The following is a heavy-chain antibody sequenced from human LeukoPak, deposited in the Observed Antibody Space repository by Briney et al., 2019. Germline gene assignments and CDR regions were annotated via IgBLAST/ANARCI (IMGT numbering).Heavy chain of an antibody. J-gene: IGHJ3*02. CDR3: ARDRHSHAFDI. CDR2: INPNSDGT. V-gene: IGHV1-2*02. CDR1: GYTFTGYY. Sequence: ASVKVSCKASGYTFTGYYMHWVRQAPGQGLEWMGWINPNSDGTNYAQKFQGRVTMTRDTSISTAYMELSRLRSDDTAVYYCARDRHSHAFDIWGQGTMVTVSS.